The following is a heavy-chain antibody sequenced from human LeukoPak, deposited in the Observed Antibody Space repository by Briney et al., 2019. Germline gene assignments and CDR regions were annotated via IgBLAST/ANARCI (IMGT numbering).Heavy chain of an antibody. CDR3: AKGFRYFDY. D-gene: IGHD2/OR15-2a*01. CDR1: GFTFSTYA. J-gene: IGHJ4*02. V-gene: IGHV3-23*01. CDR2: IGGSGGST. Sequence: GGSLRLSCAAPGFTFSTYAMSWVRQAPGKGLEWVSGIGGSGGSTYYADSVKGRFTISRDSSKNTLYLQMNSLTAEDTAVYYCAKGFRYFDYWGQGTLVTVSS.